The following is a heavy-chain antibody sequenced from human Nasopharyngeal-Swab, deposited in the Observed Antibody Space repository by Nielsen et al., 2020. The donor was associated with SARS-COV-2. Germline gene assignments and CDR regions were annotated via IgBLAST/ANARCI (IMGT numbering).Heavy chain of an antibody. CDR1: GFTFSNYA. CDR2: ISYDGSNK. D-gene: IGHD1-1*01. CDR3: ARADWNDPTTFDY. Sequence: GESLKISCAASGFTFSNYAMHWVRQAPGKGLEWVAVISYDGSNKYYADSVKGRFTISRDNSKNTLYLQMNSLRAEDTAVYYCARADWNDPTTFDYWGQGTLVTVSS. J-gene: IGHJ4*02. V-gene: IGHV3-30-3*01.